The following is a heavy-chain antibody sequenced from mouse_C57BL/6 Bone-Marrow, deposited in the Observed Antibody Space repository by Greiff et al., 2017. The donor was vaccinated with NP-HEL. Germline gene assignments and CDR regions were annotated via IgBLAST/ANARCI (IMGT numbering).Heavy chain of an antibody. J-gene: IGHJ3*01. V-gene: IGHV5-17*01. CDR1: GFTFSDYG. CDR2: ISSGRSTI. Sequence: EVQLVESGGGLVKPGGSLKLSCAASGFTFSDYGMHWVRQAPEKGLEWVAYISSGRSTIYYADTVKGRFTISRDKAKNTLFLQMTSLRSEDTAMYYCARGKGGFAYWGQGTLVTVSA. CDR3: ARGKGGFAY.